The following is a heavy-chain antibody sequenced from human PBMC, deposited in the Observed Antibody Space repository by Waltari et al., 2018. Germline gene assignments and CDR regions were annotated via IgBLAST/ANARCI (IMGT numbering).Heavy chain of an antibody. J-gene: IGHJ4*02. V-gene: IGHV3-23*04. Sequence: EVQLVESGGGLVQPGGSLRLSCAASGFTFSSYAMTWVRQAPGKGLEWVSIIRAGGYSKYYADSVKGRFTISRDNSKNTLFLQLNSLRADDTAVYYCAKVALTSCGGGSCYSDYWGQGTLVTV. CDR3: AKVALTSCGGGSCYSDY. CDR2: IRAGGYSK. D-gene: IGHD2-15*01. CDR1: GFTFSSYA.